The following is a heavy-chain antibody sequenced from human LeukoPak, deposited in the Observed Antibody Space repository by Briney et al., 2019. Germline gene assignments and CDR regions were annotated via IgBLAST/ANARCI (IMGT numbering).Heavy chain of an antibody. J-gene: IGHJ4*02. Sequence: PGGSLRLSCAASGFTFSNYAMSWVRQAPGKGLEWVSGISGSGGSTYHAESAKGRFTISRDNSKNTLYLQMNSLRAEDTAVYYCANRNYYDSSGYYYHYYFDYWGQGTLVTVPS. CDR1: GFTFSNYA. V-gene: IGHV3-23*01. D-gene: IGHD3-22*01. CDR2: ISGSGGST. CDR3: ANRNYYDSSGYYYHYYFDY.